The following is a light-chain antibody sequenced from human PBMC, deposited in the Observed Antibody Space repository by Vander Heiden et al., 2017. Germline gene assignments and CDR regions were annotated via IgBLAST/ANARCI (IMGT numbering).Light chain of an antibody. J-gene: IGLJ3*02. CDR3: QVWDRGSDHVV. Sequence: YVLTQPPSVSVAPGQTATLPCEGVKLGTRNVQWYQQRPGQSPVLVVYGDTDRPSGIPGRFSGSSSGNTATLTINRAEAGDEDDYYCQVWDRGSDHVVFGGGTKLTVL. CDR1: KLGTRN. V-gene: IGLV3-21*02. CDR2: GDT.